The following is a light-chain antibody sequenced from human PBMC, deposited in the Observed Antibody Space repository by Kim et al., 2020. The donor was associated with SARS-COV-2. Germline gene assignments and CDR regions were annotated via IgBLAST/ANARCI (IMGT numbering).Light chain of an antibody. CDR3: QQYNNWPNT. CDR1: QSVSSN. V-gene: IGKV3-15*01. CDR2: GAS. Sequence: SPWESATLSCTASQSVSSNLAWYQQKPGQAPRLLIYGASTRATGIPARFSGSGSGTEFTLTISSLQSEDFAVYYCQQYNNWPNTFGQGTKLEIK. J-gene: IGKJ2*01.